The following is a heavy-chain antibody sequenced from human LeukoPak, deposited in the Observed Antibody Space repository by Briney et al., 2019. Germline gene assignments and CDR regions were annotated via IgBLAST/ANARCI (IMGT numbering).Heavy chain of an antibody. D-gene: IGHD2-2*03. CDR3: ARPTLDIVVVPAAYGNYGMDV. CDR2: IIPILGIA. Sequence: GASVKDSCKASGGTFISYAISWVGQAPGQGVEWMGRIIPILGIANCAQKFQGRVTITADKSTSTAYMELSSLRSEDTAVYYCARPTLDIVVVPAAYGNYGMDVWGQGTTVTVSS. CDR1: GGTFISYA. V-gene: IGHV1-69*04. J-gene: IGHJ6*02.